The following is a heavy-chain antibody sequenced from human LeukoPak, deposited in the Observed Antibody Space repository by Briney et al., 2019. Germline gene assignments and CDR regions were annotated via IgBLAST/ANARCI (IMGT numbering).Heavy chain of an antibody. D-gene: IGHD1-26*01. Sequence: GGSLRLSCAASGFTFGSYWMSWVRQAPGKGLEWVANIKQDGSEKYYVDSVKGRFTISRDNAKNSLYLQMNSLRAEDTAVYYCAKDQLGALDYWGQGTLVTVSS. CDR3: AKDQLGALDY. J-gene: IGHJ4*02. V-gene: IGHV3-7*01. CDR2: IKQDGSEK. CDR1: GFTFGSYW.